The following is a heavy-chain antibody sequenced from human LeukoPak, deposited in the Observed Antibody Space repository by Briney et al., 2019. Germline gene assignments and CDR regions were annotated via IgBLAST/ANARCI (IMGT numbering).Heavy chain of an antibody. CDR2: IQAKAYGGAP. Sequence: PGGPLRLSCSTSGFTFGDYAMSWVRQAPGKGLEWVGFIQAKAYGGAPKYAASVNGRFSISRDDSQSIANLQMNDLKTEDTAVYYCTRAPHPRCSSSGCYLDYWGQGTLVTVSS. CDR3: TRAPHPRCSSSGCYLDY. D-gene: IGHD2-2*01. J-gene: IGHJ4*02. V-gene: IGHV3-49*04. CDR1: GFTFGDYA.